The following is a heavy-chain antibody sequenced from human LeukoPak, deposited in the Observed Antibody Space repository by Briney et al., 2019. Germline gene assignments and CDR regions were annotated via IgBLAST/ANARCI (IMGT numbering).Heavy chain of an antibody. CDR1: GGTFSSYA. V-gene: IGHV1-69*06. D-gene: IGHD3-10*01. CDR2: IIPIFGTA. Sequence: ASVKVSCKASGGTFSSYAISWVRQAPGQGLEWMGGIIPIFGTANYAQKFQGRVTITADKSTSTAYMELSSLRSEDTAVYYCANTYALGNYYKGGFDPWGQGTLVTVSS. J-gene: IGHJ5*02. CDR3: ANTYALGNYYKGGFDP.